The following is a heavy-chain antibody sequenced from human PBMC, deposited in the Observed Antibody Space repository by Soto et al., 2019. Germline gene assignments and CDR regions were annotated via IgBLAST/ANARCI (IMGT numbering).Heavy chain of an antibody. J-gene: IGHJ4*02. CDR2: ISYDGKKE. CDR3: VRDRVVAGIGETDY. CDR1: GFTFSSHA. V-gene: IGHV3-30*04. Sequence: QVQLVESGGGVVQPGRSLRLSCAASGFTFSSHAMHWVRLAPGKGLEWVVVISYDGKKEFYADSVKGRFTISRDNSKNTVYLQMTSLRAEDTAVYYCVRDRVVAGIGETDYWGQGTLVTVSS. D-gene: IGHD6-19*01.